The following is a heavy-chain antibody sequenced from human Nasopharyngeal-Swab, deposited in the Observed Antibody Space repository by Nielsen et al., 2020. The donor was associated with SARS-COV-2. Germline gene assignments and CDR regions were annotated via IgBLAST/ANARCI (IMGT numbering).Heavy chain of an antibody. CDR1: GGTFSSYA. CDR3: ARGGVLTRGIAVAPWEDY. V-gene: IGHV1-69*13. CDR2: LIPIFGTA. Sequence: SVKVSCKASGGTFSSYAISWVRQAPGQGLEWMGGLIPIFGTANYAQKFQGRVTITADDSTSTAYMELSSLRSEDTAMYYCARGGVLTRGIAVAPWEDYWGQGTLVTVSS. J-gene: IGHJ4*02. D-gene: IGHD6-19*01.